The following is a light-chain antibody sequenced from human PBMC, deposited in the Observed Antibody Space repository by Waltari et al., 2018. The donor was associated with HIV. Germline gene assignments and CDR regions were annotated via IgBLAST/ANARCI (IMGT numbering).Light chain of an antibody. CDR3: QRYNGVPPS. Sequence: DVQMTQSPSSLSASIGDSVSITCRASQGIDNYLAWYQQRPGKVPTLLSYAAATLQSGVPSRFSGRRSGTDFTLTISSLQPEDVATYYCQRYNGVPPSFGGGTKVEIK. V-gene: IGKV1-27*01. CDR2: AAA. J-gene: IGKJ4*01. CDR1: QGIDNY.